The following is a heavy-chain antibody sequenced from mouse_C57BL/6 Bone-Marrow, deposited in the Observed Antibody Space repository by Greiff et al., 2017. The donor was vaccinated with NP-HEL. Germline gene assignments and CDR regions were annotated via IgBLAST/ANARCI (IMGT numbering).Heavy chain of an antibody. J-gene: IGHJ4*01. CDR2: IWSGGST. CDR3: ARRADTTVVAPLSMDY. D-gene: IGHD1-1*01. CDR1: GFSLTSYG. Sequence: QVQLKESGPGLVQPSQSLSITCTVSGFSLTSYGVHWVRQSPGKGLEWLGVIWSGGSTDNNAAFISRLSISKVNPKCQDFFKMNSLQADDTAVYYCARRADTTVVAPLSMDYWGQGTSVTVSS. V-gene: IGHV2-2*01.